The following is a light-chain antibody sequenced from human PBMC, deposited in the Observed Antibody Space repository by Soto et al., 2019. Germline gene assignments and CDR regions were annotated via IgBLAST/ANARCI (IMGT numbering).Light chain of an antibody. V-gene: IGKV3-15*01. CDR3: HQYNNWPKT. Sequence: EIVMTQSPATLSLSPGERATLSFRASQTVSRNLAWYQQKPGQAPRLLIFAASTGATGIPARFSGSGSGTEFTLTISSLQSEDSAVYYCHQYNNWPKTFGQGTKVDIK. CDR2: AAS. J-gene: IGKJ1*01. CDR1: QTVSRN.